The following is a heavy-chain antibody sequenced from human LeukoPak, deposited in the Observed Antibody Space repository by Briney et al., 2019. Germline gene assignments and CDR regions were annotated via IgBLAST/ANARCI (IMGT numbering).Heavy chain of an antibody. D-gene: IGHD6-13*01. CDR2: ISYDGSNK. CDR1: GFTFSSYA. V-gene: IGHV3-30*04. Sequence: GGSLRLSCAAYGFTFSSYAMHWIRQAPGKGLEWVAVISYDGSNKYYADPMKVRFTISRDNSKNTLYLQMNSLRAEDTAVYYCARDDLQQLLAFDYWGQGTLVTVSS. J-gene: IGHJ4*02. CDR3: ARDDLQQLLAFDY.